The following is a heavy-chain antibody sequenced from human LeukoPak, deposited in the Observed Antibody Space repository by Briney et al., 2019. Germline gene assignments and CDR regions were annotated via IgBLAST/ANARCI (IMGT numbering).Heavy chain of an antibody. CDR3: AKERSGDSDY. CDR2: IDANGST. J-gene: IGHJ4*02. CDR1: DVSISPYY. V-gene: IGHV4-4*07. D-gene: IGHD2-21*02. Sequence: SETLSLTCTGSDVSISPYYWTWIRQPAGKGLEWIGRIDANGSTNYNPSLKSRVTISVDTSKNQFSLRLTSVTAADTAVYFCAKERSGDSDYWGQGTLVTVSS.